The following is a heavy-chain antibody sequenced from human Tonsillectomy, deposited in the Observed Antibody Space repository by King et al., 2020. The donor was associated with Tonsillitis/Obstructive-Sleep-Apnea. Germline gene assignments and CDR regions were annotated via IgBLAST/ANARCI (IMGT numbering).Heavy chain of an antibody. Sequence: VQLVQSGAEVKKPGASVKVSCKASGYTFTSYAMHRVRQAPGQRLEWMGWINAGNGNTKYSQKFQGRVTITRDTSASTAYMELSSLRSEDTAVYYCARDTGGYCSGGSCPPDYWGQGTLVTVSS. J-gene: IGHJ4*02. CDR2: INAGNGNT. CDR3: ARDTGGYCSGGSCPPDY. D-gene: IGHD2-15*01. CDR1: GYTFTSYA. V-gene: IGHV1-3*01.